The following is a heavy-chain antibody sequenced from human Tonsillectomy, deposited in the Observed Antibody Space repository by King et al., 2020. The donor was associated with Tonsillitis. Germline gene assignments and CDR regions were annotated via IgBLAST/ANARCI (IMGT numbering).Heavy chain of an antibody. CDR1: GYTFTSYD. D-gene: IGHD1-26*01. J-gene: IGHJ5*02. CDR2: MNTNSGNT. CDR3: TRGSYSGSYLFDP. V-gene: IGHV1-8*01. Sequence: QLVQSGAAVKKPGASVTVSCKASGYTFTSYDINWVRQATGQGLEWMGWMNTNSGNTGYAQRFQGRVTMTTNTSISTAYMELNSLRSEDTAVYYGTRGSYSGSYLFDPWGQGTLVTVSS.